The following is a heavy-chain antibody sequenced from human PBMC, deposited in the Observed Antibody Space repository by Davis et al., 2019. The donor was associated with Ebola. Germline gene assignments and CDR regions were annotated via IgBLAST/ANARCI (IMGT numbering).Heavy chain of an antibody. V-gene: IGHV1-18*01. J-gene: IGHJ6*02. CDR1: GYTFTSYG. CDR3: ARLRFLEWLFSSMDV. Sequence: AASVKVSRKASGYTFTSYGISWVRQAPGQGLEWMGWISAYNGNTNYAQKLQGRVTMTTDTSTSTAYMELRSLRSDDTAVYYCARLRFLEWLFSSMDVWGQGTTVTVSS. CDR2: ISAYNGNT. D-gene: IGHD3-3*01.